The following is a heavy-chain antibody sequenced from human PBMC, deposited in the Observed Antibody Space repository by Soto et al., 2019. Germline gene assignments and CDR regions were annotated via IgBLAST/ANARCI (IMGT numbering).Heavy chain of an antibody. J-gene: IGHJ5*02. CDR2: ISAYNGNT. V-gene: IGHV1-18*01. CDR3: VREGSSSSGIYNWFDP. D-gene: IGHD6-6*01. Sequence: ASVKVSCKASGYTFTSYGISWVRQAPGQGLEWIGWISAYNGNTNYAQKLQGRVTMTTDTSTSTAYMELRSLRSDDTAVYYCVREGSSSSGIYNWFDPWGQGTLVTVSS. CDR1: GYTFTSYG.